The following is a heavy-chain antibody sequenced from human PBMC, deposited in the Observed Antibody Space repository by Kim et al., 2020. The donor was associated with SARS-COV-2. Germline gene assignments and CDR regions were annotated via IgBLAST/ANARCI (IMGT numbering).Heavy chain of an antibody. CDR1: GGSISSSSYY. Sequence: SETLSLTCTVSGGSISSSSYYWGWIRQPPGKGLEWIGSIYYSGSTYYNPSLKSRVTISVDTTKNQFSLKLSSVTAADTAVYYCARRITMIVVDWGQGTLVTVSS. CDR3: ARRITMIVVD. J-gene: IGHJ4*02. V-gene: IGHV4-39*07. CDR2: IYYSGST. D-gene: IGHD3-22*01.